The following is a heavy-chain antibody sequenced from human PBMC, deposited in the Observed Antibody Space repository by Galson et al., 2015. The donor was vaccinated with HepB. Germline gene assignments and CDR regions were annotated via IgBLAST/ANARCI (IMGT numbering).Heavy chain of an antibody. CDR1: GFTFDDYA. CDR2: ISWNSGSI. V-gene: IGHV3-9*01. D-gene: IGHD3-10*01. CDR3: AKELSSVVRGQFDY. Sequence: SLRLSCAASGFTFDDYAMHWVRQAPGKGLEWVSGISWNSGSIGYADSVKGRFTISRDNAKNSLYLQMNSLRAEDTALYYCAKELSSVVRGQFDYWGQGTLVTVSS. J-gene: IGHJ4*02.